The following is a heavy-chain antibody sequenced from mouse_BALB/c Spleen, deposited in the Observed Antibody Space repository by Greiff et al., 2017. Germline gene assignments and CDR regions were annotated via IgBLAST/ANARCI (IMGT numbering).Heavy chain of an antibody. CDR2: INSNGGST. Sequence: EVQGVESGGGLVKPGGSLKLSCAASGFTFSSYYMSWVRQTPEKRLELVAAINSNGGSTYYPDTVKGRFTISRDNAKNTLNLQMSSLKSEDTALFYCARRGDDGDFDYWGQGTTVTVSS. V-gene: IGHV5-6-2*01. D-gene: IGHD2-12*01. CDR1: GFTFSSYY. J-gene: IGHJ2*01. CDR3: ARRGDDGDFDY.